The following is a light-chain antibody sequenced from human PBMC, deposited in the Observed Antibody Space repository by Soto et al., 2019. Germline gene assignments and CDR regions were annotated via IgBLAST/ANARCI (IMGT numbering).Light chain of an antibody. J-gene: IGKJ5*01. V-gene: IGKV3-20*01. Sequence: EIVLTQSPGTLCLSPGERATLFCRARQSVTNTYVAWYQQKPGQAPRLLIYDTSSRATGIPDRFSGSGSGTDFTLTISRLEPEDFAVFYCQQYGTSEIIFGQGTRLEIK. CDR1: QSVTNTY. CDR2: DTS. CDR3: QQYGTSEII.